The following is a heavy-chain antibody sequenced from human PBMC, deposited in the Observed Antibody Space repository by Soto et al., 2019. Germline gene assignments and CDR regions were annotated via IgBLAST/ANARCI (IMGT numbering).Heavy chain of an antibody. CDR2: VSAYNGNT. J-gene: IGHJ4*02. CDR1: GYTFSNDA. D-gene: IGHD1-7*01. CDR3: ARASRYYWNYMMY. V-gene: IGHV1-18*01. Sequence: QVQLVQSGAEVKKPGASVKVSCKASGYTFSNDAITWVRQAPGQGLEWMGWVSAYNGNTNYAQKFKGRVTMTTDTSTSTAYMEIRGLRYDDRAVYFCARASRYYWNYMMYWGQGTLVTVSS.